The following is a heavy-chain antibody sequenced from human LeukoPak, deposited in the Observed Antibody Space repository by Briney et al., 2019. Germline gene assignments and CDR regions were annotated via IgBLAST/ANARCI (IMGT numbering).Heavy chain of an antibody. V-gene: IGHV1-2*02. Sequence: ASVKVSCKASGYTFTSYGISWVRQAPGQGLEWMGWINPNSGGTNYAQKFQGRVTMTRDTSISTAYMELSRLRSDDTAVYYCAREVFRYYYDSSGPKHFDYWGQGTLVTVSS. CDR2: INPNSGGT. J-gene: IGHJ4*02. CDR3: AREVFRYYYDSSGPKHFDY. D-gene: IGHD3-22*01. CDR1: GYTFTSYG.